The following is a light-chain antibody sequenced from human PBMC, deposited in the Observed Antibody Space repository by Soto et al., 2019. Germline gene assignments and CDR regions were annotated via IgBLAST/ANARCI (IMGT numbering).Light chain of an antibody. Sequence: EIVMTQSPATLAVSQGETTRLSCRASQSINSDVAWYQQKLGQTPRLLIHGASTRATGIAARFSGSGSGTEFTLTISGLQSEDFATYYCQQYNYWPVTFGGGTKVEIK. V-gene: IGKV3-15*01. CDR3: QQYNYWPVT. J-gene: IGKJ4*01. CDR1: QSINSD. CDR2: GAS.